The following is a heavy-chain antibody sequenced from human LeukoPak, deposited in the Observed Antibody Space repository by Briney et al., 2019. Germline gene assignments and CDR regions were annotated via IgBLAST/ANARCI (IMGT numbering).Heavy chain of an antibody. J-gene: IGHJ4*02. CDR3: AKDGRIQLWFYGFDY. D-gene: IGHD5-18*01. V-gene: IGHV3-30*02. CDR2: IWYDGSNK. Sequence: GGSLRLSCAASGFTLSNYGMHWVRQAPGKGLEWVAVIWYDGSNKYYADSVKGRFTISRDNSKNTLYLQMNSLRAEDTAVYYCAKDGRIQLWFYGFDYWGQGTLVTVSS. CDR1: GFTLSNYG.